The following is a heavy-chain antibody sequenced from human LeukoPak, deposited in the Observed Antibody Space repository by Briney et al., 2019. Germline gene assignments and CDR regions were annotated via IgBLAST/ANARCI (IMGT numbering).Heavy chain of an antibody. CDR3: AICRVEMATIGRDFDY. CDR1: GGSISSYY. Sequence: SETLSLTCTVSGGSISSYYWSWIRQPPGKGLEWIGSIYHSGSTYYNPSLKSRVTISVDTSKNQFSLKLSSVTAADTAVYYCAICRVEMATIGRDFDYWGQGTLVTVSS. CDR2: IYHSGST. D-gene: IGHD5-24*01. V-gene: IGHV4-59*04. J-gene: IGHJ4*02.